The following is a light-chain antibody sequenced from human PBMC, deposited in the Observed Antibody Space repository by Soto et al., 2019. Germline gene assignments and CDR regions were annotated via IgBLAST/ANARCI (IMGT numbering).Light chain of an antibody. CDR2: GVN. CDR3: SSYTTSSALQV. Sequence: QSVLTQPASVSGSPGQSITISCTGTSSDVGGYNYVSWYQLHPGKAPKLIIYGVNNRPSGVSNRFSGSKSGNTASLTISGLQADDEADYYCSSYTTSSALQVFGTGTKVTVL. CDR1: SSDVGGYNY. V-gene: IGLV2-14*01. J-gene: IGLJ1*01.